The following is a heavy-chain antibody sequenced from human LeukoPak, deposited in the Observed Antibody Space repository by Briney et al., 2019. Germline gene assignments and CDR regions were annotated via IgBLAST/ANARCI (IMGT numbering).Heavy chain of an antibody. J-gene: IGHJ3*02. CDR2: INPSGGST. CDR1: GYTFTSYY. CDR3: ARDFVHYYDSSGFKDLGAFDI. D-gene: IGHD3-22*01. Sequence: GASVKVSCKASGYTFTSYYMHWVRQAPGQGLEWMGIINPSGGSTGYAQKFQGRVTMTRDMSTSTVYMELSSLRSEDTAVYYCARDFVHYYDSSGFKDLGAFDIWGQGTMVTVSS. V-gene: IGHV1-46*01.